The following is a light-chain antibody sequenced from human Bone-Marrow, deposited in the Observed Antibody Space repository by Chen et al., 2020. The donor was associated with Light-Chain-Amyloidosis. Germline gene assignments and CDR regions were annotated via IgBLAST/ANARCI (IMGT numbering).Light chain of an antibody. J-gene: IGLJ3*02. V-gene: IGLV3-21*02. Sequence: SYVLTQPSSVSVAPGQTATIACGGNNIGSTSVHWYQQTPGQAPLLVVYDDSDRPSGIPERLSGSNSENTATLTISRVEAGDEADYYCQVWYRISGRPVFGGGTKLTVL. CDR2: DDS. CDR1: NIGSTS. CDR3: QVWYRISGRPV.